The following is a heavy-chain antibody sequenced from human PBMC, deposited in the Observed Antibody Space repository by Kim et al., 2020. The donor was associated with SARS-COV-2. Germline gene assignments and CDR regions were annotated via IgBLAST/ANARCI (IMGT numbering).Heavy chain of an antibody. CDR1: GGSISSYY. Sequence: AETLSLTCTVSGGSISSYYWSWIRQPPGKGLEWIGYIDYRGSTNHKPSLKSRGTISVDMSKNQFSLKLSSVTAADTAVYYCARGVGDGDKNWSTFDYWGQGTLVTVSS. V-gene: IGHV4-59*01. D-gene: IGHD3-3*01. J-gene: IGHJ4*02. CDR2: IDYRGST. CDR3: ARGVGDGDKNWSTFDY.